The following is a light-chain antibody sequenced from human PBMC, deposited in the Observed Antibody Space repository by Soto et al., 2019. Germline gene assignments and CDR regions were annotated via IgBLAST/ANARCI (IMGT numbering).Light chain of an antibody. CDR1: QSISRS. J-gene: IGKJ2*01. CDR2: DAS. CDR3: HQYNSWPPGT. V-gene: IGKV3-15*01. Sequence: EIVLTQSPAILXVSPGERATLSCRASQSISRSLAWYQQKPGQAPRLLISDASTRATGIPARFSGSGSGTEFTLTISSLQSEDFALYYCHQYNSWPPGTFGQGTKVDIK.